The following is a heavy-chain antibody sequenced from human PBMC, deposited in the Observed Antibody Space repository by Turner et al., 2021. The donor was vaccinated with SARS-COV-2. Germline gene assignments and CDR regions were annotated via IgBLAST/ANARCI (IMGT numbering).Heavy chain of an antibody. D-gene: IGHD2-2*01. J-gene: IGHJ4*02. V-gene: IGHV4-39*02. CDR2: IYYSGTT. CDR1: GASVNNSDYY. Sequence: QLQLQESGPGLVKPSETLSLTCTVSGASVNNSDYYWAWIRQPPEKGLEWMGNIYYSGTTYYNPSLKSRVTISVDTSKNQFSRKLTSVTAADTAVYFCARDTRVVPLWVDSWGQGTLVTVSS. CDR3: ARDTRVVPLWVDS.